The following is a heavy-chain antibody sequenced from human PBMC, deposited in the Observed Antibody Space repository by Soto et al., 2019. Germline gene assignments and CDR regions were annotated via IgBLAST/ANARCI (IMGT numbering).Heavy chain of an antibody. CDR2: INHSGST. J-gene: IGHJ6*02. CDR3: ARGADDYGDYERDYYYGMDV. CDR1: GGSFSGYY. Sequence: SETLSLTCAVYGGSFSGYYWSWIRQPPGKGLEWIGEINHSGSTNYNPSLKSRVTISVDTSKNQFSLKLSSVTAADTAVYYCARGADDYGDYERDYYYGMDVWGQGTTVTVSS. V-gene: IGHV4-34*01. D-gene: IGHD4-17*01.